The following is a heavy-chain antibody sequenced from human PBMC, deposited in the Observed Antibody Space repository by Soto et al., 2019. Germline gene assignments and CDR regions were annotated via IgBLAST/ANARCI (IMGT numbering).Heavy chain of an antibody. V-gene: IGHV4-59*01. CDR2: IYYSGST. CDR1: GGSISSYY. CDR3: GTTGYYYGMDV. J-gene: IGHJ6*02. Sequence: PSETLSLTCTVSGGSISSYYWSWIRQPPGKGLEWIGYIYYSGSTNYNPSLKSRVTISVDTSKNQFSLKLSSVTAADTAVYYCGTTGYYYGMDVWGQGTTVTVSS. D-gene: IGHD4-17*01.